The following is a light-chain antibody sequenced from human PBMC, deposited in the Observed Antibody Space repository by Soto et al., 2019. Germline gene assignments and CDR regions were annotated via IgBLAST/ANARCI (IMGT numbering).Light chain of an antibody. CDR1: SSDIGTYNY. CDR2: EVS. Sequence: QSALTQPASVSGSPGQSITISCTGTSSDIGTYNYVSWYQQHPGKAPKRMIYEVSNRPSGVSNRFSGSKSGNTASLTISGLQAEDEADYYCTSYISNSINWVFGGGTKLTVL. V-gene: IGLV2-14*01. CDR3: TSYISNSINWV. J-gene: IGLJ3*02.